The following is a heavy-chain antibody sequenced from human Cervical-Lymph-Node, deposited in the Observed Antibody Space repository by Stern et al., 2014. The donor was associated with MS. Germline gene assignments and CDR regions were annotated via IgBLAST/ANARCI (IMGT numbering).Heavy chain of an antibody. Sequence: VQLVQSGAEVQKPGESLRISCKGSGYPFSNYWIGWVRQIPGKGLEWIGSIFPGDSDARYSPSFQGQITISADKSSNTAFLQWNSLKASDTAMYYCARRKYSSSYYYYFGMDVWGQGTTVTVSS. J-gene: IGHJ6*02. CDR1: GYPFSNYW. V-gene: IGHV5-51*03. CDR3: ARRKYSSSYYYYFGMDV. CDR2: IFPGDSDA. D-gene: IGHD6-13*01.